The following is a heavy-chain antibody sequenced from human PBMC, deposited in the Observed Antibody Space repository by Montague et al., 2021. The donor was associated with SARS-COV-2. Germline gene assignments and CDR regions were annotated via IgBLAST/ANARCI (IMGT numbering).Heavy chain of an antibody. CDR1: GGSISSSSYY. CDR3: ARDSAPSITIFGVVIRQQNPRYYYYGMDV. CDR2: IYYSGST. V-gene: IGHV4-39*07. J-gene: IGHJ6*02. D-gene: IGHD3-3*01. Sequence: SETLSLTCTVSGGSISSSSYYWGWIRQPPGKGLEWIGSIYYSGSTYYNPSLKSRVTISVDTSKNQFSLKLSSVTAADTAVYYCARDSAPSITIFGVVIRQQNPRYYYYGMDVWGQGTLVTVSS.